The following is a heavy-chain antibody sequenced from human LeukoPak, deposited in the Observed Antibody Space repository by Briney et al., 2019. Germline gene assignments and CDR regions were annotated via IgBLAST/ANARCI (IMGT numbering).Heavy chain of an antibody. J-gene: IGHJ4*02. CDR1: GDSISSSNYY. CDR2: IYYTGST. D-gene: IGHD6-19*01. CDR3: ARHAVAYSSGFY. Sequence: SQTLSLTCTVSGDSISSSNYYWGWIRQPPGKGLQWIGNIYYTGSTYHNPSLKSRVTISVDTVNNQFSLKLSSVTAADTAVYFCARHAVAYSSGFYWGQGTLATVSP. V-gene: IGHV4-39*01.